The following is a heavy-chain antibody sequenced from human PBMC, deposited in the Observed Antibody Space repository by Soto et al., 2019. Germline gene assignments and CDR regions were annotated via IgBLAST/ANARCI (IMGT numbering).Heavy chain of an antibody. V-gene: IGHV3-23*01. CDR3: AKDQLSSSSPNFDY. J-gene: IGHJ4*02. Sequence: PGGSXRLSCAASGFTFSSHAMRWVRQAPGKGLEWVSAISGSGGSTYYADSVKGRFTISRDNSKNTLYLQMNSLRAEDTAVYYCAKDQLSSSSPNFDYWGQGTLVTVSS. D-gene: IGHD6-6*01. CDR1: GFTFSSHA. CDR2: ISGSGGST.